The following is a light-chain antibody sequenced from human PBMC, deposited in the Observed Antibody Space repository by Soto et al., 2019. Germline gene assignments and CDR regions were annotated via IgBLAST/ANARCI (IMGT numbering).Light chain of an antibody. CDR3: QQYGSSPLT. V-gene: IGKV3-20*01. J-gene: IGKJ4*01. CDR1: QSVSSNY. Sequence: DIELTQSPDTLSLSAGERATLSCRASQSVSSNYLAWYQQKPGQAPRFLIYDASSRATGIPDRFSGSGSGTDFTLTISSLEPEDFVVYYCQQYGSSPLTFGGGTKVEIK. CDR2: DAS.